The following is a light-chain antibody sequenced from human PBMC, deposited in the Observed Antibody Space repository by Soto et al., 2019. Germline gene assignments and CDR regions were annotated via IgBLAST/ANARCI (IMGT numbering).Light chain of an antibody. J-gene: IGKJ1*01. CDR3: QHFGGSPRT. V-gene: IGKV3-20*01. CDR1: QSVSNNY. CDR2: GAS. Sequence: EIVFTQSPGTLSLSPGERATLSCRASQSVSNNYLAWYQQKPGQAPRLLIYGASNRATGIPDRFSGRGSGTDFTLTITRLEPEDFAVFYCQHFGGSPRTFGQGTKVDI.